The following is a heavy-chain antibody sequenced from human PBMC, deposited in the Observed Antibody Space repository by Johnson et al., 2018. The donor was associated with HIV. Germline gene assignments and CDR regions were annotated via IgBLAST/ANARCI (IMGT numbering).Heavy chain of an antibody. Sequence: QVQLVESGGGVVQPGRSLRLSCAASGFTFSSYAMHWVRQAPGKGLEWVAVISYDGSNKYYADSVKGRFTISRDNSKNTLYLQMGSLRAEDMAVYYCARAVGAPRAYEDDAFDIWGQGTMVTVSS. D-gene: IGHD1-26*01. CDR1: GFTFSSYA. J-gene: IGHJ3*02. CDR2: ISYDGSNK. V-gene: IGHV3-30*14. CDR3: ARAVGAPRAYEDDAFDI.